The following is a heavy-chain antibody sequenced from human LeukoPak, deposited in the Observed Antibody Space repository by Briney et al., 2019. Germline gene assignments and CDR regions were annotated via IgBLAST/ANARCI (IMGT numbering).Heavy chain of an antibody. CDR3: ARYYYDSSGYYSGLFDY. CDR2: INSDGSST. CDR1: GFAFSSYW. J-gene: IGHJ4*02. D-gene: IGHD3-22*01. Sequence: GGSLRLSCAASGFAFSSYWMHWVRQAPGEGLVWVSRINSDGSSTSYADSVKGRFTISRDNAKNTLYLQMNSLRAEDTAVCYCARYYYDSSGYYSGLFDYWGQGTLVTVSS. V-gene: IGHV3-74*01.